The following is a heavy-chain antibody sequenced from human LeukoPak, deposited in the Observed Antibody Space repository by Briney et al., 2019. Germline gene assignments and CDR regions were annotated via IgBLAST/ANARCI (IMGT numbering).Heavy chain of an antibody. CDR1: GGSFSGYY. CDR2: INHSGST. V-gene: IGHV4-34*01. D-gene: IGHD3-10*01. CDR3: ARGRRYYYGSGGIEDY. J-gene: IGHJ4*02. Sequence: SETLSLTCAVYGGSFSGYYWSWIRQPPGKGLEWIGEINHSGSTNYNPSLKSRVTISVDTSKNQFSLKLSSVTAADTAVYYCARGRRYYYGSGGIEDYWGQGTLVTVSP.